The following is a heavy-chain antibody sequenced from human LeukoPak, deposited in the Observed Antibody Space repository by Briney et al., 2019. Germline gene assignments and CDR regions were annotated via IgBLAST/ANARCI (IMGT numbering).Heavy chain of an antibody. CDR1: GFTFRSHG. D-gene: IGHD1-26*01. J-gene: IGHJ4*02. Sequence: GSLRLSCAASGFTFRSHGMHWVRQAPGKGLEWVAFIWYDGSNKYYTDSVKGRFTISRDNSKNALYLQMNSLRAEDTAVYYCAGDRATSYSDYWGQGALVTVSS. CDR3: AGDRATSYSDY. V-gene: IGHV3-33*01. CDR2: IWYDGSNK.